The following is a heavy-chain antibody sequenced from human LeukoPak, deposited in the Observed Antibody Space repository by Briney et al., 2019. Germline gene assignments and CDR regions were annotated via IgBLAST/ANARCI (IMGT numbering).Heavy chain of an antibody. CDR3: ARGLGGSRRNFAY. D-gene: IGHD1-26*01. J-gene: IGHJ4*02. V-gene: IGHV4-34*01. CDR1: GGSFSGYY. Sequence: PSETLSLTCAVYGGSFSGYYWSWIRQPPGKGLEWIGEINHSGSTNYNPSLKSRVTISVDTSKNQFSLKLSSVTAADTAVYYCARGLGGSRRNFAYWGQGTLVTVSS. CDR2: INHSGST.